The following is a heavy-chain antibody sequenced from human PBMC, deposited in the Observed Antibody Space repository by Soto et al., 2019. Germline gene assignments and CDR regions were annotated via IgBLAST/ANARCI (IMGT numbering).Heavy chain of an antibody. Sequence: EVQLVESGGGLVQPGGSLRLSCAASGFTVSSNYMSWVRQAPGKGLEWVSVIYSGGSTYYADSVKGRFTISRDNSKNTLYLQMNSMRAEDTAVYYCARALLPHDAFDIWGQGTMVTVSS. J-gene: IGHJ3*02. CDR2: IYSGGST. V-gene: IGHV3-66*01. CDR1: GFTVSSNY. CDR3: ARALLPHDAFDI.